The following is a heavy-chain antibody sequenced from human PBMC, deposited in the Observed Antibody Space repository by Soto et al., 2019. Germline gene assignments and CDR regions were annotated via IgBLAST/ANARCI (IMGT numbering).Heavy chain of an antibody. CDR3: AAPRDEYGSGVSWFTYGMDI. V-gene: IGHV3-23*01. D-gene: IGHD3-10*01. CDR2: LDGAGGST. Sequence: PGGSLRLSCLASGFTFSDYAMTWVRHVPGRGLEWVASLDGAGGSTYYADSVRGRFTISRDNSQNTLFLQMKRLTVDDTAIYYCAAPRDEYGSGVSWFTYGMDICGQGPTVTVSS. CDR1: GFTFSDYA. J-gene: IGHJ6*02.